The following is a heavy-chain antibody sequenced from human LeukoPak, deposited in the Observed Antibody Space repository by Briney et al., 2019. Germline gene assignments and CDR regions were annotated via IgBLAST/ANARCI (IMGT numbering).Heavy chain of an antibody. D-gene: IGHD4/OR15-4a*01. V-gene: IGHV3-33*01. Sequence: RRYDASNKYYADSVKGRFTISRDNAKNSLYLQMNSLRAEDTAVYFCARDPGAFPYFFDCWGQGTLVTVSS. CDR2: RRYDASNK. J-gene: IGHJ4*02. CDR3: ARDPGAFPYFFDC.